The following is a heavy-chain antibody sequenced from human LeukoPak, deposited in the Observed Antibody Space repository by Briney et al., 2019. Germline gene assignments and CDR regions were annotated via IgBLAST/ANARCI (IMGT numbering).Heavy chain of an antibody. V-gene: IGHV1-2*02. CDR2: INCNSGGT. Sequence: ASVKVSCKASGYTFTGYYLHWVRQAPGQGLEWMGWINCNSGGTNYAQKFQGRVTMTRDTSISTVYMELSRLIFDDTAVYYCARDKATVTTPYFDYWGQGTQVTVS. J-gene: IGHJ4*02. CDR3: ARDKATVTTPYFDY. CDR1: GYTFTGYY. D-gene: IGHD4-17*01.